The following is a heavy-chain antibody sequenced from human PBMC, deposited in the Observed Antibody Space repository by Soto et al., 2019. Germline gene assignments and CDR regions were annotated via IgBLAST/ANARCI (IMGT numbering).Heavy chain of an antibody. D-gene: IGHD2-2*01. V-gene: IGHV3-23*01. CDR1: GFTLSRYA. CDR3: ATVGRFQLLGFGYYYGVEV. CDR2: ISGSGGST. Sequence: EVQLLESGGGLVQPGGSLRLSCAVSGFTLSRYAMSWVRQAPGKGLEWVSGISGSGGSTFYADSVKGRFTVSIDNSKNRLYLKMNSLRVEDTPVYYCATVGRFQLLGFGYYYGVEVWGQGTTVTVSS. J-gene: IGHJ6*02.